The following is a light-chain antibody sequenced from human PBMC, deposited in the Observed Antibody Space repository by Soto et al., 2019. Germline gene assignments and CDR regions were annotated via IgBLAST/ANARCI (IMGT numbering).Light chain of an antibody. V-gene: IGLV2-23*02. CDR1: SSDVGSYNL. CDR2: EVN. Sequence: TSSDVGSYNLVSWYQQHPGKAPKLMIYEVNKQPSGVSNRFSGSKSGNTASLTISGLQAEDEADYYCCSFAGSSTYVFGAGTKVTVL. J-gene: IGLJ1*01. CDR3: CSFAGSSTYV.